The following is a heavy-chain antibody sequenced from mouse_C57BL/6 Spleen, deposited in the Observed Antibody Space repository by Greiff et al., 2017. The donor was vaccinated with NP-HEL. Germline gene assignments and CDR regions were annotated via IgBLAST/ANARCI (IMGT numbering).Heavy chain of an antibody. Sequence: EVKLVESGGGLVQPGGSLSLSCAASGFTFTDYYMSWVRQPPGKALEWLGFIRHKANGYTTEYSASVKGRFTISRDNSQSILYLQMNALRAEDSATYYCARPDGGYFPFAYWGQGTLVTVSA. CDR2: IRHKANGYTT. J-gene: IGHJ3*01. D-gene: IGHD2-3*01. CDR3: ARPDGGYFPFAY. V-gene: IGHV7-3*01. CDR1: GFTFTDYY.